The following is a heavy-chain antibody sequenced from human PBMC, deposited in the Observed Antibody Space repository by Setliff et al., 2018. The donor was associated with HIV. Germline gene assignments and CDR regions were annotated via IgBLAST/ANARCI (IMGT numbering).Heavy chain of an antibody. D-gene: IGHD5-18*01. V-gene: IGHV1-69*05. J-gene: IGHJ4*02. CDR1: GYTFTSYG. CDR3: ARGPNTAMVPGYFDY. CDR2: IIPIFGTA. Sequence: RASVKVSCKASGYTFTSYGISWVRQAPGQGLEWMGGIIPIFGTANYAQKFQGRVTITTDESTSTAYMELSSLRSEDTAVYYCARGPNTAMVPGYFDYWGQGTLVTVSS.